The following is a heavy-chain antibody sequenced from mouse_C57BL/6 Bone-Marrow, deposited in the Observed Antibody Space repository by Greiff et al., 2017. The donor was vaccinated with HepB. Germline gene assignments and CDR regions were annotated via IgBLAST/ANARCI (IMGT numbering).Heavy chain of an antibody. CDR1: GFTFSNYW. V-gene: IGHV6-3*01. J-gene: IGHJ2*01. CDR3: TEGTAGGAQGYFDY. D-gene: IGHD2-14*01. CDR2: IRLKSDNYAT. Sequence: DVKLQESGGGLVQPGGSMKLSCVASGFTFSNYWMNWVRQSPEKGLEWVAQIRLKSDNYATHYAESVKGRFTISRDDSKSSVYLQMNNLRAEDTGIYYCTEGTAGGAQGYFDYWGQGTTLTVAS.